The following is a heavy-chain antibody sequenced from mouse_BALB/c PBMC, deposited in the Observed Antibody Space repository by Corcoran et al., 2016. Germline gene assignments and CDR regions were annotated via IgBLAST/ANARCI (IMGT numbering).Heavy chain of an antibody. J-gene: IGHJ1*01. V-gene: IGHV1-81*01. CDR3: ATYWYFDV. CDR1: GYTFTDYV. CDR2: IYPGSGST. Sequence: QVQRQQAGLELVKPRASVKVSCKASGYTFTDYVISWGKQRTGQGLEWSGEIYPGSGSTYYNEKFKGKATLTADKSSNTAYMQRSSLTSEDSAVYFCATYWYFDVWGAGTTVTVSS.